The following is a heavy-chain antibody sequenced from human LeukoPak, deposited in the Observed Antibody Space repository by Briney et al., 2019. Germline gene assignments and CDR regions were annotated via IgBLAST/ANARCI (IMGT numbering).Heavy chain of an antibody. D-gene: IGHD5-24*01. CDR1: GFTFSSYG. V-gene: IGHV3-33*01. Sequence: GRSLRLSCAASGFTFSSYGMHWVRQAPGKGLEWVAVIWYDGSNKYYADSVKGRFTISRDNSKNTLYLQMNSLRAEDTAVYYCAREQYASDDALDIWGQGSMVTASS. CDR2: IWYDGSNK. CDR3: AREQYASDDALDI. J-gene: IGHJ3*02.